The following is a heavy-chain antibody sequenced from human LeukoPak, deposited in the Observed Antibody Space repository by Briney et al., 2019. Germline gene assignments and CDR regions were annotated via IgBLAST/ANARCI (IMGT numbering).Heavy chain of an antibody. V-gene: IGHV3-30*02. D-gene: IGHD4-17*01. CDR2: IWYDGSNK. CDR1: GFTFSSYG. Sequence: PGGSLRLSCAASGFTFSSYGMHWVRQAPGKGLEWVAVIWYDGSNKYYADSVKGRFTISRDNSKNTLYLQMNSLRAEDTAVYYCAKDPYGDYVSYFDYWGQGTLVTVSS. J-gene: IGHJ4*02. CDR3: AKDPYGDYVSYFDY.